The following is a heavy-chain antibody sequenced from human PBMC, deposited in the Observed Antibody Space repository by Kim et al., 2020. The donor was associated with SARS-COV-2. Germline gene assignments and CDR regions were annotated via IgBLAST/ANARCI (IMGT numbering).Heavy chain of an antibody. D-gene: IGHD6-13*01. J-gene: IGHJ4*02. V-gene: IGHV3-11*01. CDR3: ARVGSTVAAGAIDY. Sequence: ADSAKGRLPISRDTAKNSLYLQMNSLRAEDAALYYCARVGSTVAAGAIDYWGQGTLVTVSS.